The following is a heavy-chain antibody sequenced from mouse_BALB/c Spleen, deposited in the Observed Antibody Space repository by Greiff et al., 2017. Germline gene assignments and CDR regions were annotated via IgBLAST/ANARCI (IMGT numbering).Heavy chain of an antibody. CDR1: GYTFTSYW. J-gene: IGHJ4*01. Sequence: VHVKQSGTVLARPGASVKMSCKASGYTFTSYWMHWVKQRPGQGLEWIGAIYPGNSDTSYNQKFKGKAKLTAVTSTSTAYMELSSLTNEDSAVYYCTRSDYDYDEDAMDYWGQGTSVTVSS. D-gene: IGHD2-4*01. CDR3: TRSDYDYDEDAMDY. CDR2: IYPGNSDT. V-gene: IGHV1-5*01.